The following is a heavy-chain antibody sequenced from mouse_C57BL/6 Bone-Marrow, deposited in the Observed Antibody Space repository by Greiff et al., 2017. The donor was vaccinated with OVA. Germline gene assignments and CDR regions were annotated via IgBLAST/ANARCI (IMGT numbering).Heavy chain of an antibody. CDR3: ARMGLRRRGYYAMDY. J-gene: IGHJ4*01. CDR1: GFSLSTFGMG. D-gene: IGHD2-4*01. V-gene: IGHV8-8*01. Sequence: QVTLKVSGPGILQPSQTLSLTCSFSGFSLSTFGMGVGWIRQPSGKGLEWLAHIWWDDDKYYNPALKSRLTISKDTSKNQVFLKNANVDTADTATYYCARMGLRRRGYYAMDYWGQGTSVTVSS. CDR2: IWWDDDK.